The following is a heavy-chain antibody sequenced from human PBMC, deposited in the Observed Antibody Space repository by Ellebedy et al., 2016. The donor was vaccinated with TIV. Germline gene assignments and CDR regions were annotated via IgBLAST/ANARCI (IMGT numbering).Heavy chain of an antibody. J-gene: IGHJ4*02. CDR2: ISSSSSTI. D-gene: IGHD6-13*01. CDR1: GFTFSSYS. CDR3: ARKESSWYSFWIY. V-gene: IGHV3-48*01. Sequence: GESLKISXAASGFTFSSYSMNWVRQAPGKGLEWVSYISSSSSTIYYADSVKGRFTISRDNAKNSLYLQMNSLRAEDTAVYYCARKESSWYSFWIYWGQGTLVTVSS.